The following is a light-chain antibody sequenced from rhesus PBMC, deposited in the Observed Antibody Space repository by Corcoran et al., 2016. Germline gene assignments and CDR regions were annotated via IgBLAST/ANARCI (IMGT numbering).Light chain of an antibody. CDR2: KAS. CDR1: QGISSW. Sequence: DIQMTQSPSSLSASVGEKGTITCHASQGISSWLAWYQQKPGKAPQLLIYKASSLQSGVPSRFSGSGSGTDYPLPLSSLQSDDFATYYCLQYSSSPFTFGPGTKLDIK. CDR3: LQYSSSPFT. J-gene: IGKJ3*01. V-gene: IGKV1-22*01.